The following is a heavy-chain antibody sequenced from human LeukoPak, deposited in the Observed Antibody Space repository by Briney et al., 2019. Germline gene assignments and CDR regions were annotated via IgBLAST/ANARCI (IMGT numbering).Heavy chain of an antibody. V-gene: IGHV1-2*06. J-gene: IGHJ4*02. CDR2: INPNSGGT. Sequence: GASVKVSCKASGHTFTGYYMHWVRQAPGQGLEWMGRINPNSGGTNYAQKFQGRVTMTRDTSISTAYMELSRLRSDDTAVYYCARDHEYYYDSSGFDYWGQGTLVTVSS. CDR1: GHTFTGYY. CDR3: ARDHEYYYDSSGFDY. D-gene: IGHD3-22*01.